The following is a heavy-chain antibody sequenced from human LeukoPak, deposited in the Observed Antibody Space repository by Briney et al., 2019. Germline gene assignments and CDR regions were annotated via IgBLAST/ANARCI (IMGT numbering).Heavy chain of an antibody. V-gene: IGHV1-69*13. CDR2: IIPIFGTA. Sequence: ASVKVSCKASGYTFTGYYMHWVRQAPGQGLEWMGGIIPIFGTANYAQKFQGRVTITADESTSTAYMELSSLRSEDTAVYYCASSRSIAAANDAFDIWGQGTMVTVSS. CDR3: ASSRSIAAANDAFDI. D-gene: IGHD6-13*01. J-gene: IGHJ3*02. CDR1: GYTFTGYY.